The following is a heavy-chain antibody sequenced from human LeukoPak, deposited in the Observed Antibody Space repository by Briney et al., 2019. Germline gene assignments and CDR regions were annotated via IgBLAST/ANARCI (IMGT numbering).Heavy chain of an antibody. CDR1: GGSFSGYY. CDR3: ARRVRGYGGTLFDY. J-gene: IGHJ4*02. V-gene: IGHV4-34*01. Sequence: SETLSLTCAVYGGSFSGYYWSWIRQPPGKGLEWIGEINHSGSTNYNPSLKSRVTISVETSKNEFSLKLRSVTAADTAVYYCARRVRGYGGTLFDYWGQGTLVTVSS. D-gene: IGHD4-23*01. CDR2: INHSGST.